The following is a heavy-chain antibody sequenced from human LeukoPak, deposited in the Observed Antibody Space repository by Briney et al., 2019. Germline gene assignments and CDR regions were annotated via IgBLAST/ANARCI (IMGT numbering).Heavy chain of an antibody. V-gene: IGHV3-48*01. CDR3: AREWYYDFWSGYPGALQFDP. Sequence: GGALRLSSAASGFALRSYSMKWVRKAPGKGVEGVLYISSSSSTIYYADSAKGRFTISRDNAKNSLYLQINSLRAEDTAVYYCAREWYYDFWSGYPGALQFDPWGQGTLVTVSS. J-gene: IGHJ5*02. CDR1: GFALRSYS. CDR2: ISSSSSTI. D-gene: IGHD3-3*01.